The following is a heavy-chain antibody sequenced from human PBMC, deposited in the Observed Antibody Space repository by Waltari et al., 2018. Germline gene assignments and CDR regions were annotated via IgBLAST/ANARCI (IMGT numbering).Heavy chain of an antibody. J-gene: IGHJ5*02. D-gene: IGHD2-15*01. Sequence: EVKLVETGGGLIQPGGSLRLSCAASGFTVGSRYMGWVRQAPGKGLEWVSVIYSGGSTYYADSVKGRFTISRDNSKNTLYLQMNSLRAEDTAVYYCARVVGDLRDCSGGSCYWFDPWGQGTLVTVSS. CDR2: IYSGGST. V-gene: IGHV3-53*02. CDR3: ARVVGDLRDCSGGSCYWFDP. CDR1: GFTVGSRY.